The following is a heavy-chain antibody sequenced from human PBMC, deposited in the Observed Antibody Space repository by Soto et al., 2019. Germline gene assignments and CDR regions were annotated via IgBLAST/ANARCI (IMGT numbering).Heavy chain of an antibody. J-gene: IGHJ4*02. V-gene: IGHV3-23*01. CDR1: GLTFSNDA. D-gene: IGHD3-16*02. CDR3: AKATGELSQSIDY. CDR2: VRGSGADT. Sequence: GGSLRLSCAASGLTFSNDAMIWVRQAPGQGLEWVSAVRGSGADTYYADSVKGRFTISRDNSKNTLYLQMNSLRAEDTATYYCAKATGELSQSIDYWGQGTLVTVSS.